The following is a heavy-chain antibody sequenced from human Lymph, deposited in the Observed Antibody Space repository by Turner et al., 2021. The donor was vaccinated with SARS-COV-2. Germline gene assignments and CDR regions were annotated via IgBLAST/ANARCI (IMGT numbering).Heavy chain of an antibody. CDR3: ANLYPTVSWEFPYGMDV. V-gene: IGHV3-23*01. Sequence: EGQLLESGGGLVQPGGSLRLTCGASGCTFKNDAMSWVRQAPGKWLEVVSTISGRGGSKYYADSVKGRFIISRDNSKNTLYLQMNSLRAEDTAVYYCANLYPTVSWEFPYGMDVWGQGTTVTVSS. J-gene: IGHJ6*02. CDR2: ISGRGGSK. D-gene: IGHD3-16*01. CDR1: GCTFKNDA.